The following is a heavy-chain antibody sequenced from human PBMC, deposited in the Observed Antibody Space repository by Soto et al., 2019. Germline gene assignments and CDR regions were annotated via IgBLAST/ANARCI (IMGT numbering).Heavy chain of an antibody. D-gene: IGHD2-2*01. CDR2: ISAYNGNT. CDR1: GYTFTSYG. Sequence: QVQLVQSGAEVKKPGASLKVACKASGYTFTSYGISSMRQAPGQGLAWMGGISAYNGNTNSAQKLQGRVTMTTDTATSTAYMELRSLRSDDTAVYYCARVRGIVDCSSSSCYGVGFAPCGQGTLVTVSS. V-gene: IGHV1-18*01. CDR3: ARVRGIVDCSSSSCYGVGFAP. J-gene: IGHJ5*02.